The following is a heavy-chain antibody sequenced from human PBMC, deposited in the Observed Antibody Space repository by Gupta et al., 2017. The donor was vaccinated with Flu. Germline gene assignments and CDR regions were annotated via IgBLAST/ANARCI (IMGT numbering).Heavy chain of an antibody. CDR2: ISGSGGST. CDR3: AKDLGLQGYYYYYMDV. J-gene: IGHJ6*03. D-gene: IGHD4-4*01. V-gene: IGHV3-23*01. Sequence: APGKGLEWVSAISGSGGSTYYADSVKGRFTISRDNSKNTLYLQMNTLRAEDTAVYYCAKDLGLQGYYYYYMDVWGKGTTVTVSS.